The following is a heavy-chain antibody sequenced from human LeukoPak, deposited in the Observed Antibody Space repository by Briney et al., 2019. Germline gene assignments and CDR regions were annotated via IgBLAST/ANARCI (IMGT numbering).Heavy chain of an antibody. CDR1: GYTFTSYD. V-gene: IGHV1-8*03. Sequence: AASVKVSRRASGYTFTSYDINWVRQPTGQGLEWMGWMNPNSGNTGYAQKFQGRVTITRNTSISTAYMELSSLRSEDTAVYYCARGPRRNLGALRPANSGPVYWGQGTLVTVSS. CDR2: MNPNSGNT. D-gene: IGHD1-26*01. CDR3: ARGPRRNLGALRPANSGPVY. J-gene: IGHJ4*02.